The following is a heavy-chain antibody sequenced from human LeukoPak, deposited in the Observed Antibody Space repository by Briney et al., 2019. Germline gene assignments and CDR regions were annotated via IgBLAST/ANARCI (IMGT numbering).Heavy chain of an antibody. D-gene: IGHD6-13*01. Sequence: SQTLSLTCAISGDSVSSNSAAWNWIRQSPSRGLEWLGRTYYRSKWYNDYAVSVKSRITINPDTSKNQFSLQLNSVTPEDTAVYYCARDPGDSSSPALPFDPWGQGTLVTVSS. J-gene: IGHJ5*02. CDR1: GDSVSSNSAA. CDR2: TYYRSKWYN. CDR3: ARDPGDSSSPALPFDP. V-gene: IGHV6-1*01.